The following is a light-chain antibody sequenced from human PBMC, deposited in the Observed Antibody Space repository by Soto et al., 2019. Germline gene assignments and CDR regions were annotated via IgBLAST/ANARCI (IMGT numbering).Light chain of an antibody. CDR1: QSISDT. Sequence: IVLTQSPGTLSVSPGGRATLSCRASQSISDTLAWYQQKPGQAPRLLIHGASTRATGFPGRFSGSGSGTDFTLTISSLQSEDFAVYYCQQYNNWPWTFGQGTKVDIK. CDR2: GAS. CDR3: QQYNNWPWT. J-gene: IGKJ1*01. V-gene: IGKV3-15*01.